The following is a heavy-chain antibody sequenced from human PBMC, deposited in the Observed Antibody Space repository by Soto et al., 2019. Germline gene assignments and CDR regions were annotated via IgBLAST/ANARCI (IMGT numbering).Heavy chain of an antibody. V-gene: IGHV1-2*02. Sequence: ASVKVSCKASGYTFTGYYMHWVRQAPGQGLEWMGWINPNSGGTNYAQKFQGRVTMTRDTSISTAYMELSRLRSDDTAVYYCARDTRRKAAGNWFDPWGQGTLVTVSS. CDR3: ARDTRRKAAGNWFDP. CDR1: GYTFTGYY. J-gene: IGHJ5*02. CDR2: INPNSGGT. D-gene: IGHD6-13*01.